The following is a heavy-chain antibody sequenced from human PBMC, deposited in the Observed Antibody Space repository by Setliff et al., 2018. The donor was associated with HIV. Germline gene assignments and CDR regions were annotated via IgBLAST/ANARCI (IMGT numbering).Heavy chain of an antibody. CDR2: INTNSGNP. Sequence: ASVKVSCKASGYTFSNYAVNWVRQAPGQGLEWMGYINTNSGNPTYAQGFTGRFVFSLDTSVSTAYLQISSLKAEDTAMYYCARGGTHYDFWSGYRLGYVDLWGRGALVTVS. D-gene: IGHD3-3*01. CDR1: GYTFSNYA. CDR3: ARGGTHYDFWSGYRLGYVDL. V-gene: IGHV7-4-1*02. J-gene: IGHJ2*01.